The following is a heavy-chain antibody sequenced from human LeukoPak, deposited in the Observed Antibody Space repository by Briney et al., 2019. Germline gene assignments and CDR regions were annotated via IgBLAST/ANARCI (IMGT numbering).Heavy chain of an antibody. J-gene: IGHJ4*02. CDR2: MNPTGSHT. CDR3: AGSPVGVRKKHDF. CDR1: GYTFTSYD. Sequence: GAAEKVSRKASGYTFTSYDNNLGRQAPAPGLEWMGWMNPTGSHTGYAQTFQGRVTMTRDTSISTAYMELNSLTSEDTAVYYCAGSPVGVRKKHDFWGQGTLVIVSS. V-gene: IGHV1-8*01. D-gene: IGHD3-10*01.